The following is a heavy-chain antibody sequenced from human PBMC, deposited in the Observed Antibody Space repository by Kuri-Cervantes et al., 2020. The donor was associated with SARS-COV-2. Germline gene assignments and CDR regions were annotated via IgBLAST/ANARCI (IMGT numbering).Heavy chain of an antibody. CDR1: GFTFSSYS. Sequence: GESLKISCAASGFTFSSYSMNWVRQAPGKGLEWVSCISSSSSYIYYADSVKGRFTISRDNAKNSLYLQMNSLRAEDTAVYYCARDQLLGITGTHDAFDIWGQGTMVTVSS. CDR2: ISSSSSYI. D-gene: IGHD1-7*01. V-gene: IGHV3-21*01. CDR3: ARDQLLGITGTHDAFDI. J-gene: IGHJ3*02.